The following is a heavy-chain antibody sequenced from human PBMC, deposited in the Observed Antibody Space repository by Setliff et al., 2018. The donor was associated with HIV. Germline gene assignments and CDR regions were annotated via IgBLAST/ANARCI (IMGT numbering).Heavy chain of an antibody. CDR1: GGSFSGYY. J-gene: IGHJ6*03. CDR2: INHSGST. CDR3: ARPGRASYYYYMDV. Sequence: SETLSLTCAVYGGSFSGYYWSWIRKPPGKGLEWMGEINHSGSTNYNPSLKSRVTISVDTSKNQFSLKLSSVTAADTAVYYCARPGRASYYYYMDVWGKGTTVTVSS. V-gene: IGHV4-34*01. D-gene: IGHD3-10*01.